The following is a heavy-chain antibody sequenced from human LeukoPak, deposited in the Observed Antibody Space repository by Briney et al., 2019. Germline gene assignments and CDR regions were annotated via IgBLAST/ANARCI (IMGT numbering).Heavy chain of an antibody. D-gene: IGHD3-9*01. V-gene: IGHV1-18*04. CDR2: ISAYNGNT. CDR3: ARAGYDILTGYYNRAFDI. CDR1: GYTFTSYG. J-gene: IGHJ3*02. Sequence: GSVKVSCKASGYTFTSYGISWVRKAPGQGLEWMGWISAYNGNTNYAQKLQGRVTMTTDTSTSTAYMELRSLRSDDTAVYYCARAGYDILTGYYNRAFDIWGQGTMVTVSS.